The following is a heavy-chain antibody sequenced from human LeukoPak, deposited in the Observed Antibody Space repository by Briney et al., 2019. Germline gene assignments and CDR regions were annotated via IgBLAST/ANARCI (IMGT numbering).Heavy chain of an antibody. CDR2: ISGGGGST. J-gene: IGHJ6*02. D-gene: IGHD6-19*01. CDR1: GCTFSNYA. Sequence: PGGSLRLSCAASGCTFSNYAMAWVRQAPGKGLEWVSGISGGGGSTYYVASVKGRFTISRDNSKNTLYLQMNSLRAEDTAVYYCAESVVPRGIAVAYYYYGMDVWGQGTTVTVSS. V-gene: IGHV3-23*01. CDR3: AESVVPRGIAVAYYYYGMDV.